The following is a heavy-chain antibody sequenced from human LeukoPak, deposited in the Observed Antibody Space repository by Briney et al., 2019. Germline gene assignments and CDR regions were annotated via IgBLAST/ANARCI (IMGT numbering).Heavy chain of an antibody. V-gene: IGHV4-59*01. Sequence: PSETLSLTCTVSGCSISSYYWSWIRQPPGKGPDWIGFIDYSGSTNYNPSLKTRVTISVDTSKNQFSLKLSSVTAADTAVYYCARDQKGGSTFYYYYGMDVWGQGTTVTVSS. CDR2: IDYSGST. D-gene: IGHD2-15*01. CDR3: ARDQKGGSTFYYYYGMDV. J-gene: IGHJ6*02. CDR1: GCSISSYY.